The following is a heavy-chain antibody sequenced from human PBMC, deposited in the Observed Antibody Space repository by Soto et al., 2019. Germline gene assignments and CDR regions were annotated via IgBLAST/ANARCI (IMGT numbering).Heavy chain of an antibody. Sequence: EVQLLESGGGFVQPGGSLRLSCAGSGFTLKNYAMSWVRQAPGKGLEWVSGISGSGGSTYYSDSVKGRFTMSRDNSKNTLYLQMNSLRAEDTAVYYCAKWYCSGGSCYPTFDSWGQGTLVTVSS. D-gene: IGHD2-15*01. CDR1: GFTLKNYA. CDR2: ISGSGGST. J-gene: IGHJ4*02. CDR3: AKWYCSGGSCYPTFDS. V-gene: IGHV3-23*01.